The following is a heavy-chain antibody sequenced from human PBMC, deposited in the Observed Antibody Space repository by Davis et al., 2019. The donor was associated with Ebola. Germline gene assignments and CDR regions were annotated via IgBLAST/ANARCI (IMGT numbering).Heavy chain of an antibody. CDR2: TYNSGNI. J-gene: IGHJ4*02. D-gene: IGHD1-20*01. Sequence: PGGSLRLSCTVSGGSISSRGSYWGWIRQPPGKGLEWLGTTYNSGNIYYNPSLKSRVTVSADTSKNQFSLRLTSVTAADTAVYYCARQVNIWRPYYFDNWGQGSLVTVSS. V-gene: IGHV4-39*01. CDR3: ARQVNIWRPYYFDN. CDR1: GGSISSRGSY.